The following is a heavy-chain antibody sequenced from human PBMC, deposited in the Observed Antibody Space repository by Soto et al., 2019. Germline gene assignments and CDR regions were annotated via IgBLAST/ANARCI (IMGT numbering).Heavy chain of an antibody. V-gene: IGHV3-30-3*01. D-gene: IGHD5-12*01. J-gene: IGHJ4*02. CDR3: AREESGYDGHSFDY. CDR1: GFTFSSYA. CDR2: ISYDGSNK. Sequence: AGGSLRLSCAASGFTFSSYAMHWVRQAPGKGLEWVAVISYDGSNKYYADSVKGRFTISRDNSKNMLYLQMNSLRAEDTAVYYCAREESGYDGHSFDYWGQGTLVTVSS.